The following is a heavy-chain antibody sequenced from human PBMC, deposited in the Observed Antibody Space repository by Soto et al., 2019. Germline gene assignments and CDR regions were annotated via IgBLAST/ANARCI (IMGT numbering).Heavy chain of an antibody. CDR1: GFTFSTYG. CDR3: AKESYYDSSDYNAFDI. J-gene: IGHJ3*02. V-gene: IGHV3-30*18. CDR2: ISYDGSDK. D-gene: IGHD3-22*01. Sequence: GGSLRLSCAASGFTFSTYGMDWVRQAPGKGLEWVAVISYDGSDKYYADSVKGRFTISRDSSKNMLYLQMNSLRAEDTAIYYCAKESYYDSSDYNAFDIWGQGTMVTVSS.